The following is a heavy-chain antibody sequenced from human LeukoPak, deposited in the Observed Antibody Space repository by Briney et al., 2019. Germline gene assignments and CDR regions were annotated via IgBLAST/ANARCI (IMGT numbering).Heavy chain of an antibody. Sequence: SETLSLTCAVYGGSFSGYYWSWIRQPPGKGLEWIGEINHSGSTNYNPSLKSRVTISVDTSKNQFSLKLSSVTAADTAVYYCARGLFGFDYWGQGTLVTVSS. V-gene: IGHV4-34*01. CDR1: GGSFSGYY. J-gene: IGHJ4*02. CDR2: INHSGST. D-gene: IGHD3-10*01. CDR3: ARGLFGFDY.